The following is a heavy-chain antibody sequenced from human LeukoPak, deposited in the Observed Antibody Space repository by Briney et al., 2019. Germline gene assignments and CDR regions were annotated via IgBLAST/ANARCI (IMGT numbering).Heavy chain of an antibody. V-gene: IGHV3-21*01. CDR3: VRRGTNLYFDF. CDR1: GFTFSSYS. Sequence: GGSLRLSCAASGFTFSSYSMNWVRQAPGKGLEWVSSISSSSSYIYYADSVKGRFPISRDNAKNSLYLQMNSLRAEDTALYYCVRRGTNLYFDFWGRGTLVTVSS. J-gene: IGHJ2*01. CDR2: ISSSSSYI. D-gene: IGHD1-14*01.